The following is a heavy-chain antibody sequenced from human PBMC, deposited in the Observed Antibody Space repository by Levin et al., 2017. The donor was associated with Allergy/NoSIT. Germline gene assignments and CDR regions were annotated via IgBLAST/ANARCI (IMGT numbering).Heavy chain of an antibody. Sequence: GGSLRLSCAASGFTFSSYSMNWVRQAPGKGLEWVSSISSSSSYIYYADSVKGRFTISRDNAKNSLYLQMNSLRAEDTAVYYCARDGGLRAFDIWGQGTMVTVSS. D-gene: IGHD3-16*01. J-gene: IGHJ3*02. CDR1: GFTFSSYS. CDR3: ARDGGLRAFDI. V-gene: IGHV3-21*01. CDR2: ISSSSSYI.